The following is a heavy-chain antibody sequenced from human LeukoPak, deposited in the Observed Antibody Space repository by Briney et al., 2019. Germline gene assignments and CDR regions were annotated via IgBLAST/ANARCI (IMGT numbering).Heavy chain of an antibody. J-gene: IGHJ3*02. D-gene: IGHD3-22*01. Sequence: QPGRSLRLSCAASGFTFSSYGMHWVRQAPGKGLEWVAVIWYDGSNRYFADSVKGRFTISRDNSKNTLYLQMNSLRAEDTAVYYCAKGVGSSGYFSRDAFDIWGKGQWSPSLQ. CDR2: IWYDGSNR. V-gene: IGHV3-33*06. CDR1: GFTFSSYG. CDR3: AKGVGSSGYFSRDAFDI.